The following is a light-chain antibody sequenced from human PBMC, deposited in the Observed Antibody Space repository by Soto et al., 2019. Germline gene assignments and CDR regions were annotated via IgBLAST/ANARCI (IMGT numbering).Light chain of an antibody. CDR1: QSVTSNY. CDR2: GAS. CDR3: QQYGSSPET. Sequence: EIVLTQSPGTLSLSPGERATLSCRASQSVTSNYLAWYQQKPGQAPRLLIFGASIRDTGIPDRFSGCGSGTDFTLTISRLESEDFAVYYCQQYGSSPETFGQGTKVDIK. J-gene: IGKJ1*01. V-gene: IGKV3-20*01.